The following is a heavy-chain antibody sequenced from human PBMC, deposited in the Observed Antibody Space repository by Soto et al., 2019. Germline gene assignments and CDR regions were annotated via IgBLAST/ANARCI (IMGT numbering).Heavy chain of an antibody. J-gene: IGHJ4*02. V-gene: IGHV5-51*01. D-gene: IGHD2-15*01. CDR2: IYPGDSDT. Sequence: PGESLKISCKGSGYSFISYWIGWVRQMPGKGLEWMGIIYPGDSDTRYSPSFQGQVTISVDKSISTAYLQWSSLKASDTAMYYCARVTLGYCSGGSCYTVRHFDYWGQGTLVTVSS. CDR3: ARVTLGYCSGGSCYTVRHFDY. CDR1: GYSFISYW.